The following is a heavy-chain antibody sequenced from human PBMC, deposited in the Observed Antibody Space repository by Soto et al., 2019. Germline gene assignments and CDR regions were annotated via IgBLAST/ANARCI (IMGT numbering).Heavy chain of an antibody. D-gene: IGHD2-2*01. Sequence: PSETLSLTCAVYGGSFSGCYWSWIRQPPGKGLEWIGEINHSGSTNYNPSLKSRVTISVDTSKNQFSLKLSSVTAADTAVYYCARNPRTAPTNFDYWGQGTLVTVSS. CDR3: ARNPRTAPTNFDY. V-gene: IGHV4-34*01. CDR1: GGSFSGCY. CDR2: INHSGST. J-gene: IGHJ4*02.